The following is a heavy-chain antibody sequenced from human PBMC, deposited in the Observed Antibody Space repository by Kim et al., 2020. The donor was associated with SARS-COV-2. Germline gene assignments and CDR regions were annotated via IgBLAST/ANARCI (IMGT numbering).Heavy chain of an antibody. D-gene: IGHD3-10*01. J-gene: IGHJ6*02. CDR2: IVVGSGNT. V-gene: IGHV1-58*01. Sequence: SVKVSCKASGFTFTSSAVQWVRQARGQRLEWIGWIVVGSGNTNYAQKFQERVTITRDMSTSTTYMELSSLRSEDTAVYYCAAPVLESYYYGSGSLYYYYGMDVWGQGTPVTVSS. CDR3: AAPVLESYYYGSGSLYYYYGMDV. CDR1: GFTFTSSA.